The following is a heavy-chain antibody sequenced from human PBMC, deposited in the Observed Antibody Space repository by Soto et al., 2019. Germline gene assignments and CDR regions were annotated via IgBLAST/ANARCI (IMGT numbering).Heavy chain of an antibody. CDR3: AKDLRGLLWFGEFLAARGPY. Sequence: PGGSLRLSCAASGFTFSSYGMHWVRQAPGKGLEWVAVISYDGSNKYYADSVKGRFTISRDNSKNTLYLQMNSLRAEDTAVYYWAKDLRGLLWFGEFLAARGPYWGQGTLVTVSS. CDR1: GFTFSSYG. CDR2: ISYDGSNK. D-gene: IGHD3-10*01. V-gene: IGHV3-30*18. J-gene: IGHJ4*02.